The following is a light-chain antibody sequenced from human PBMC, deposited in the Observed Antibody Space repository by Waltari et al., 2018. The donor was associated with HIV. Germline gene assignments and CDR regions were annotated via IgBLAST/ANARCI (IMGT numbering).Light chain of an antibody. Sequence: DFQMTQSPSSLSASVGDRVTITCRASQGIGNYVAWYQQRPGIVPKVLIYPASTLQSGVASRFSGSGSDTDFTLTISSLQPEDFATYYCQQFNSYPLTFGGGTKVEIK. J-gene: IGKJ4*01. V-gene: IGKV1-27*01. CDR2: PAS. CDR1: QGIGNY. CDR3: QQFNSYPLT.